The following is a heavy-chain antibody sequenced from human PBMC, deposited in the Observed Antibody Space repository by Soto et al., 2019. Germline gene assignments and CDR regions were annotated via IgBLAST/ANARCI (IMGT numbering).Heavy chain of an antibody. J-gene: IGHJ4*02. CDR3: ASNSYGYTFYDY. CDR1: VCSLSNSY. Sequence: PSETLSLTCSVSVCSLSNSYWIWIRQSPGKGPEWIGYVSHSGTTNYNPSLESRVTISIDTSKNQFSLKLSSVTAADTAVYYCASNSYGYTFYDYWGQGTRVT. V-gene: IGHV4-59*08. CDR2: VSHSGTT. D-gene: IGHD5-18*01.